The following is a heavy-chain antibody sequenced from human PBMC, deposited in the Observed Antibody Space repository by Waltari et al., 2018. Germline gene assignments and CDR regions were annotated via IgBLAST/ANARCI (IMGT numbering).Heavy chain of an antibody. J-gene: IGHJ3*02. CDR2: IYPGDSDT. CDR1: GYSFPSYW. CDR3: ASVYSSGWQPVGAFDI. Sequence: EVQLVQSGAEVKKPGESLKLSCKGSGYSFPSYWIGWVRQMPGKGLEWMGIIYPGDSDTRYSPSFQGQVTISADKSISTAYLQWSSLKASDTAMYYCASVYSSGWQPVGAFDIWGQGTMVTVSS. V-gene: IGHV5-51*03. D-gene: IGHD6-19*01.